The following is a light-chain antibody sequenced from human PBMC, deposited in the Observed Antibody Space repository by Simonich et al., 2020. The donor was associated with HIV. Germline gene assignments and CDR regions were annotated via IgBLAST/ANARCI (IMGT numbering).Light chain of an antibody. CDR2: VGTGGIVG. J-gene: IGLJ3*02. V-gene: IGLV9-49*01. CDR3: GADHGSGNFVFV. Sequence: QPVLTQPPSASASLGASVTLTCTLSSDYSNYKVDWYQKRPGKGPRFVMRVGTGGIVGSKGDGIPDRFSVLGSGLNRYPTIKNIQEEDESDYHCGADHGSGNFVFVFGGGTKLTVL. CDR1: SDYSNYK.